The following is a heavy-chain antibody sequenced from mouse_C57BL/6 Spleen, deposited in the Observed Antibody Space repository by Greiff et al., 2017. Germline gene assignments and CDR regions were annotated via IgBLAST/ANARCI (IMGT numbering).Heavy chain of an antibody. D-gene: IGHD1-1*01. J-gene: IGHJ3*01. CDR2: INPGSGGT. Sequence: QVQLQQSGAELVRPGTSVKVSCKASGYAFTNYLIEWVKQRPGQGLEWIGVINPGSGGTNYNEKFKGKATLTADKSSSTAYMQLSSLTSEDAAVYFCARKGGVGALAYWGQGTLVTVSA. CDR3: ARKGGVGALAY. V-gene: IGHV1-54*01. CDR1: GYAFTNYL.